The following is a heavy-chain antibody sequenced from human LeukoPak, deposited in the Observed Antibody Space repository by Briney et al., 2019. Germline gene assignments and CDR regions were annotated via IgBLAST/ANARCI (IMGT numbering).Heavy chain of an antibody. CDR3: ARGGTSGSY. V-gene: IGHV3-30-3*01. D-gene: IGHD1-26*01. CDR1: GFTFSSYA. CDR2: ISYDGSNK. J-gene: IGHJ4*02. Sequence: GSLRLSCAASGFTFSSYAMHWVRQAPGKGLEWVAVISYDGSNKYYADSVKGRFTISRDNSKNTLYLQMNSLRAEDTAVYYCARGGTSGSYWGQGTLVTVSS.